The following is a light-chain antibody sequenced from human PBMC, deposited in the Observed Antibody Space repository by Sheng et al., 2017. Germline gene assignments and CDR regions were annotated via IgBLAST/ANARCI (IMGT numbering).Light chain of an antibody. CDR3: QVWDSSSDHPVV. V-gene: IGLV3-21*02. Sequence: SYELTQPPSVSVGPRETATISCEGSNIGSYSVHWYQQKAGQAPALVVYDGSDRPSGIPERFSGSNSGNTATLTISRVEAGDEADYYCQVWDSSSDHPVVFDGGTKLTVL. CDR2: DGS. CDR1: NIGSYS. J-gene: IGLJ2*01.